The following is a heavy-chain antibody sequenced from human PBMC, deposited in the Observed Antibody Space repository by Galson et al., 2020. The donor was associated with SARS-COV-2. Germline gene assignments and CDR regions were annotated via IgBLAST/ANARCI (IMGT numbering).Heavy chain of an antibody. V-gene: IGHV4-59*01. J-gene: IGHJ2*01. CDR3: ARVGTTVYWYFDL. Sequence: SETLSLTCTVSGGSINNYYWNWIRRPPGKGLEWIGFIHYSGSTNYNPSLKSRVTISVDTSKNQFSLKLSSVTAADTAVYYCARVGTTVYWYFDLWGRGTLVTVSS. D-gene: IGHD4-17*01. CDR2: IHYSGST. CDR1: GGSINNYY.